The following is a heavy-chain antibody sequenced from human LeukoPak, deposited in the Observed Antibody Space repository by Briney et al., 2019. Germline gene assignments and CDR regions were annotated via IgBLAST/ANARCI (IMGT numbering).Heavy chain of an antibody. J-gene: IGHJ6*02. CDR1: GFTFSSYS. CDR2: ISSSSSYI. Sequence: PGASLRLSCAASGFTFSSYSMNWVRQAPGKGLEWVSFISSSSSYIYYADSVKGRFTISRDNAKNSLFLQMNSLRAEDTAVYYCARENLNGLDVWGQGTTVTVSS. CDR3: ARENLNGLDV. V-gene: IGHV3-21*01.